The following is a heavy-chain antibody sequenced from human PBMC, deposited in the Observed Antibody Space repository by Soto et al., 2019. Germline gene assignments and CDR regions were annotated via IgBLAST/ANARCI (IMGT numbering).Heavy chain of an antibody. J-gene: IGHJ5*02. CDR3: ARESPGYDSSLA. V-gene: IGHV3-7*01. CDR2: IKQDGSEK. D-gene: IGHD3-22*01. CDR1: GFTFSSYG. Sequence: GGSLRLSCAASGFTFSSYGMHWVRQAPGKGLEWVANIKQDGSEKYYVDSVKGRFTISRDNAKNSLYLQMNSLRDEDTAVYYCARESPGYDSSLAWGQGTLVTVSS.